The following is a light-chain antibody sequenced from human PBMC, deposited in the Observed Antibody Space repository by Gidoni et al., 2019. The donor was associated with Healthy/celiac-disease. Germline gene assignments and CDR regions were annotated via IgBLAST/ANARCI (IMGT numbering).Light chain of an antibody. J-gene: IGLJ3*02. V-gene: IGLV1-40*01. CDR2: GDT. CDR1: SSNIGAGYD. CDR3: QSYDSSLSGWV. Sequence: QSVLTQPPSVSGAPGQRVTIPCTGSSSNIGAGYDVHWYQLLPGTAPKLLIYGDTNRPSGVPDRFSGSKSGTSASLAITGLQAEDEAHYYCQSYDSSLSGWVFGGGTKLTVL.